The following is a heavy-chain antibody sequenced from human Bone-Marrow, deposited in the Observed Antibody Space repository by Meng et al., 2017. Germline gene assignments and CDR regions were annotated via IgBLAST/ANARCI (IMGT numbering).Heavy chain of an antibody. CDR1: GFTFSSYE. V-gene: IGHV3-21*01. CDR3: ARDRGGSGSEFYYYYGMDV. Sequence: GESLKISCAASGFTFSSYEMNWVRQAPGKGLEWVSSISSSSSYIYYADSVKGRFTISRDNAKNSLYLQMNSLRAEDTAVYYCARDRGGSGSEFYYYYGMDVWGQGTTVTVSS. J-gene: IGHJ6*02. CDR2: ISSSSSYI. D-gene: IGHD3-10*01.